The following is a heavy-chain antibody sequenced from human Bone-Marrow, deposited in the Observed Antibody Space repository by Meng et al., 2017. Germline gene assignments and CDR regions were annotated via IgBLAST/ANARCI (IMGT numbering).Heavy chain of an antibody. CDR1: GDTFSSYA. V-gene: IGHV1-69*13. Sequence: SVKVSCKASGDTFSSYAISWVRQAPGQGLEWMGGIIPIFGTANYAQKFQGRVTITADESTSTAYMELSSLRSEDTAVYYCARAVIAAAGMGAYYYYGMDVWGQGTTVTVSS. CDR2: IIPIFGTA. CDR3: ARAVIAAAGMGAYYYYGMDV. J-gene: IGHJ6*02. D-gene: IGHD6-13*01.